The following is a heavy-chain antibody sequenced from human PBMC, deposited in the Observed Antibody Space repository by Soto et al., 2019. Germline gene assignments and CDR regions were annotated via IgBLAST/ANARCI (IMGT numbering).Heavy chain of an antibody. CDR1: GFSLSTSGVA. CDR3: AHAKLQPREYFFDY. Sequence: QITLKESGPTLVKPTQTLTLTCTFAGFSLSTSGVAVAWIRQPPGKALEWLALIYWDGDERYSRSLVSRLTITKDTSKNQVVLTMTNMDPVDTATYYCAHAKLQPREYFFDYWGQGTLVTVSS. V-gene: IGHV2-5*02. CDR2: IYWDGDE. D-gene: IGHD1-1*01. J-gene: IGHJ4*02.